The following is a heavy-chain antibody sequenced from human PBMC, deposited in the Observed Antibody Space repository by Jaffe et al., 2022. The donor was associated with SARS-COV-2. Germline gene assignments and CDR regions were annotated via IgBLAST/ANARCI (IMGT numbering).Heavy chain of an antibody. J-gene: IGHJ4*02. V-gene: IGHV3-48*01. CDR1: GFSFSNFG. CDR3: ARDRDAFSTSSCPDY. CDR2: ISRSSSPI. D-gene: IGHD2-2*01. Sequence: EVQLVESGGPLVQPGGSLRLSCAASGFSFSNFGMNWVRQAPGKGLEWVSFISRSSSPIYYADSVKGRFTISRDNAKNSLYLQMSNLSVEDTAIYYCARDRDAFSTSSCPDYWGQGTLVTVSS.